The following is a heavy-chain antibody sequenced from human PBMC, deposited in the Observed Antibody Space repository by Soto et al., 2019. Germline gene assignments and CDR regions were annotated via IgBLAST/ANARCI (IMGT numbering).Heavy chain of an antibody. CDR1: GFTFSDYY. Sequence: GGSLRLSCAASGFTFSDYYMTWIRQAPGKGLEWVSYISSSGTGIYYADSVKGRFTISRDNAKNSLYLQMSSLRAEETAVYYCARAYSDAFDIWGQGTMVTVSS. D-gene: IGHD2-15*01. J-gene: IGHJ3*02. V-gene: IGHV3-11*01. CDR2: ISSSGTGI. CDR3: ARAYSDAFDI.